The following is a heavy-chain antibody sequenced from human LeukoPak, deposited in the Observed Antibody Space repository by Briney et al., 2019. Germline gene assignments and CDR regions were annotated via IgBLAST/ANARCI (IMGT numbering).Heavy chain of an antibody. CDR2: MNPNSGNT. D-gene: IGHD3-3*01. CDR1: GHTFTSYD. V-gene: IGHV1-8*01. Sequence: ASVKVSCKASGHTFTSYDINWVRQATGQGLEWMGWMNPNSGNTGYAQKFQGRVTMTRNTSISTAYMELSSLRSEDTAVYYCAREGFLEWLLYTDYYYGMDVWGQGTTVTVSS. CDR3: AREGFLEWLLYTDYYYGMDV. J-gene: IGHJ6*02.